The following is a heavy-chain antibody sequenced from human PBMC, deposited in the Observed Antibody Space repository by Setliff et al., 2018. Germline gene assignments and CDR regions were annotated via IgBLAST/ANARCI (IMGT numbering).Heavy chain of an antibody. CDR1: QYTFTAYY. J-gene: IGHJ3*02. CDR2: MNPNSGRT. V-gene: IGHV1-8*02. D-gene: IGHD3-22*01. Sequence: ASVKVSCKASQYTFTAYYLHWVRQAPGQGLEWMGWMNPNSGRTGYPQKFQGRVTMTRNTSISTAYMELRSLRSDDTAVYYCARDLDYQYYYDSSGRDAFDIWGQGTMVTVSS. CDR3: ARDLDYQYYYDSSGRDAFDI.